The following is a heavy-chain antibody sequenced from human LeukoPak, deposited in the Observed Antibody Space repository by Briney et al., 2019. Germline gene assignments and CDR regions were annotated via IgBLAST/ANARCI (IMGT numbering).Heavy chain of an antibody. D-gene: IGHD6-19*01. CDR1: GGTFSSYA. CDR3: ARDGQWLAFFDY. Sequence: ASVKVSCKASGGTFSSYAISWVRQAPAQGLEWMGRIIPILGIANYAQKFQGRVTITADKSTSTAYMELSSLRSEDTAVYYCARDGQWLAFFDYWGQGTLVTVSS. V-gene: IGHV1-69*04. J-gene: IGHJ4*02. CDR2: IIPILGIA.